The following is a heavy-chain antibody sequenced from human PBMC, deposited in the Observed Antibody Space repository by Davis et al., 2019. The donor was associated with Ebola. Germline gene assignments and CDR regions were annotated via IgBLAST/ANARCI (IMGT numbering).Heavy chain of an antibody. CDR1: GFTLSSYS. V-gene: IGHV3-23*01. CDR2: VTASGDST. Sequence: PGGSLRLSCAASGFTLSSYSMGWVRQAPGKGMEWVSSVTASGDSTYYADSVKGRFTISRDNSKNTLDLQLNSLRDEDTDVYYCAKDRRGPAAGTWYFDLWGRGTLVTVS. J-gene: IGHJ2*01. D-gene: IGHD6-13*01. CDR3: AKDRRGPAAGTWYFDL.